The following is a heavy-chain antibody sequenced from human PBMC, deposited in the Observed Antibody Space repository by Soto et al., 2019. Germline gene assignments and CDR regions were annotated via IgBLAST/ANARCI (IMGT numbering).Heavy chain of an antibody. Sequence: QVQLQESGPGLVKPSETLSLTCTVSGGSISSYYWSWIRQPPGKGLEWIGYIYYSGSTNYNPSLKSRFTISVDTSKNQFSLKLSSVTAADTAVYYCARDYYGSGYNWFDPWGQGTLVTVSS. CDR2: IYYSGST. D-gene: IGHD3-10*01. CDR1: GGSISSYY. V-gene: IGHV4-59*01. CDR3: ARDYYGSGYNWFDP. J-gene: IGHJ5*02.